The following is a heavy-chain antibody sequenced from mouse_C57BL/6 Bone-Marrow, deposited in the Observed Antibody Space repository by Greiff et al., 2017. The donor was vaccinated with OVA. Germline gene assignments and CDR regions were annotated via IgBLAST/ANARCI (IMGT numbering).Heavy chain of an antibody. D-gene: IGHD1-1*01. CDR2: IWSGGST. CDR1: GFSLTSYG. Sequence: VQVVESGPGLVQPSQSLSITCTVSGFSLTSYGVHWVRQSPGKGLEWLGVIWSGGSTDYNAAFISRLSISKDNSKSQVFFKMNSLQADDTAIYYCARMEYYGSSHWYFDVWGTGTTVTVSS. J-gene: IGHJ1*03. CDR3: ARMEYYGSSHWYFDV. V-gene: IGHV2-2*01.